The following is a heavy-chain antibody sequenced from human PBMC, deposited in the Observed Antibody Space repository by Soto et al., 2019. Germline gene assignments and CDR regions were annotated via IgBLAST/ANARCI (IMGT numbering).Heavy chain of an antibody. V-gene: IGHV1-69*13. CDR2: IIPIFGTA. CDR1: GGTFSSYA. D-gene: IGHD2-15*01. Sequence: SVKVSCKASGGTFSSYAISWGRQAPGQGLEWVGGIIPIFGTANYAQKFQGRVTITADESTSTAYMELSSLRSEDTAVYYCARALISVGYYYYGMDVWGQGTTVTVSS. CDR3: ARALISVGYYYYGMDV. J-gene: IGHJ6*02.